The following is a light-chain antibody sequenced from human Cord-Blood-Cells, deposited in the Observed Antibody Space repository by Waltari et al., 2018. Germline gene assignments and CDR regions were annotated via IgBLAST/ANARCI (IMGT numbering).Light chain of an antibody. J-gene: IGLJ2*01. CDR1: SGSVSTSYY. Sequence: QTVVTQEPSFSVSPGGTVPLTCGLSSGSVSTSYYPSWYQQTPGQAPRTLIYSTNTRASAVPDRFSGSILGNKAALTITGAQADDESDYYCVLYMGSGISVFGGGTKLTVL. V-gene: IGLV8-61*01. CDR3: VLYMGSGISV. CDR2: STN.